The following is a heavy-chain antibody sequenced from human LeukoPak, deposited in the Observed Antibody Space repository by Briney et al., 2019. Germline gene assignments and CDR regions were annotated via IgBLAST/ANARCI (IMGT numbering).Heavy chain of an antibody. V-gene: IGHV4-39*01. J-gene: IGHJ4*02. CDR2: IHYTDSA. D-gene: IGHD6-13*01. Sequence: SETLSLTCAVSGGSITSSGYYWAWIRQPPGKGLDYIGNIHYTDSALYNPSLQSRATILVDTSKNQFSLKLTSVTAADTAVYYCARRTAAAGSFDYWGQGTLVTVSS. CDR3: ARRTAAAGSFDY. CDR1: GGSITSSGYY.